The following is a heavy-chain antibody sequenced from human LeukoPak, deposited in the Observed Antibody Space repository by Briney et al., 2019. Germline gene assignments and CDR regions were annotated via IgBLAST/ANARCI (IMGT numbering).Heavy chain of an antibody. CDR3: ARGGVFSAVGFDY. V-gene: IGHV4-30-4*08. CDR1: GGSISSYY. Sequence: SETLSLTCTVSGGSISSYYWSWIRQPPGKGLEWIGYIYYTGSTYYNPSLKSRLTISVDTSKNQFSLKLSSVTAADTAVYYCARGGVFSAVGFDYWGQGTLVTVSS. D-gene: IGHD4-23*01. J-gene: IGHJ4*02. CDR2: IYYTGST.